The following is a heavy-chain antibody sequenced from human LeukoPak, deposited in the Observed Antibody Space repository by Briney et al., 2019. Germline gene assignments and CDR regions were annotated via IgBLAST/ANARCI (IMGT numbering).Heavy chain of an antibody. CDR3: VEGGDSSSSGDFDY. D-gene: IGHD6-6*01. Sequence: GGSLRLSCAASGFTFSSYSMNWVRQAPGKGLEWVSYISSSSSTIYYADSVKGRFTISRDNSKNTLYLQMNSLRAEDTAVYYCVEGGDSSSSGDFDYWGQGTLVTVSS. V-gene: IGHV3-48*01. J-gene: IGHJ4*02. CDR1: GFTFSSYS. CDR2: ISSSSSTI.